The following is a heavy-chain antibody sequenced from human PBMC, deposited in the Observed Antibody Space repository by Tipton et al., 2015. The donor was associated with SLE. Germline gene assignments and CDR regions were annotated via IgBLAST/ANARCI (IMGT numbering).Heavy chain of an antibody. CDR2: VYTSGTS. J-gene: IGHJ4*02. D-gene: IGHD1-26*01. CDR3: ARGGATSYFHY. Sequence: TLSLTCTVSGDSVSSGSFYWSWIRQPAGKGLEWIGHVYTSGTSNYNPSLKSRITMSLDRSKNHFSLRLSPVTAADTAVYYCARGGATSYFHYWGQGTLVTVSS. V-gene: IGHV4-61*09. CDR1: GDSVSSGSFY.